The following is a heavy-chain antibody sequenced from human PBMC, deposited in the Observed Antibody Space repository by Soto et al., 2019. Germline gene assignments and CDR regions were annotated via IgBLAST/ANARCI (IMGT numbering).Heavy chain of an antibody. Sequence: ASVKVSCKASGYTFTSYGISWVRQAPGQGLEWMGWISAYSGNTNYAQKLQGRVTMTTDTSTSTAYMELRSLRSDDTAVYYCARVEDYYDSSGAPAFDIWGQGTMVTVSS. D-gene: IGHD3-22*01. J-gene: IGHJ3*02. V-gene: IGHV1-18*01. CDR2: ISAYSGNT. CDR3: ARVEDYYDSSGAPAFDI. CDR1: GYTFTSYG.